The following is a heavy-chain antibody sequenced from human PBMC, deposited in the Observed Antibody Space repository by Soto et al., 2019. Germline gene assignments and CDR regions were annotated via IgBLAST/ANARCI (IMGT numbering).Heavy chain of an antibody. CDR1: GFTFDDYA. CDR2: ISWNSGSI. V-gene: IGHV3-9*01. Sequence: HPGGSLRLSCAASGFTFDDYAMHWVRQAPGKGLEWVSGISWNSGSIGYADSVKGRFTISRDNAKNSLYLQMNSLRAEDTALYYCAKDIGGAVAGTMVGYFDYWGQGTLVTVSS. J-gene: IGHJ4*02. CDR3: AKDIGGAVAGTMVGYFDY. D-gene: IGHD6-19*01.